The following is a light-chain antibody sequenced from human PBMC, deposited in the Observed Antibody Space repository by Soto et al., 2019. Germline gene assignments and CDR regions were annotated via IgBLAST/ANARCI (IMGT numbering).Light chain of an antibody. V-gene: IGKV1-17*01. CDR3: QHLNSYLFT. J-gene: IGKJ3*01. CDR2: AAS. Sequence: IQMAQSPSYLSASVGDRFTITCRASQGIRNDLGWYQQKPGKAPKLLIYAASTLQSGVPARFSGSGSGTEFPLTISSLQPEDFATYYCQHLNSYLFTFGPGTKVDI. CDR1: QGIRND.